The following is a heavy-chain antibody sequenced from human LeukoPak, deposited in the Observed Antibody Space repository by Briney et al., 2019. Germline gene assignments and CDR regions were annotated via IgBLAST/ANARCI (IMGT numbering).Heavy chain of an antibody. J-gene: IGHJ4*02. CDR2: IRYDGSNK. CDR3: AKGTYGSGSYADFDY. CDR1: GFTFSSYG. D-gene: IGHD3-10*01. Sequence: GGSLRLSCAASGFTFSSYGMHWVRQAPGKGLEWVAFIRYDGSNKYYADSVKGRFTISRDNPKNTLYLQMNSLRAEDTAVYYCAKGTYGSGSYADFDYWGQGTLVTVSS. V-gene: IGHV3-30*02.